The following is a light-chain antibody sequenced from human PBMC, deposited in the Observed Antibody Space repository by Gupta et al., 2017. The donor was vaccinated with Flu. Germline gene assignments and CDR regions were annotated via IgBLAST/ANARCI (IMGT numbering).Light chain of an antibody. V-gene: IGLV3-19*01. J-gene: IGLJ3*02. CDR3: NHRDSTDKHHWV. Sequence: SSELTQDPAVSVALGQTVRITCQGDSLRNSYASWYQQKPGQAPVLVIYAKTSRPSGIPDRFAGASSGNKASLTTNGAQAEDETYYDGNHRDSTDKHHWVFGGGTKLTVL. CDR1: SLRNSY. CDR2: AKT.